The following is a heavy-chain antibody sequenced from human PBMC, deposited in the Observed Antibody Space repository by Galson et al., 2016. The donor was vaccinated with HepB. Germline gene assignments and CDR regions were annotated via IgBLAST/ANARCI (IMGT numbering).Heavy chain of an antibody. D-gene: IGHD4-17*01. CDR3: ARARVTTGPFDNFHYDMDV. Sequence: SETLSLTCTVSGASVSYFYWNWVRQPPGKGLEWIGYRYNRGTLKSKPSPESRVTISFDTSENSFSLHLSSVTAADTGCYYCARARVTTGPFDNFHYDMDVWGKGTTVIVS. CDR2: RYNRGTL. J-gene: IGHJ6*03. V-gene: IGHV4-59*02. CDR1: GASVSYFY.